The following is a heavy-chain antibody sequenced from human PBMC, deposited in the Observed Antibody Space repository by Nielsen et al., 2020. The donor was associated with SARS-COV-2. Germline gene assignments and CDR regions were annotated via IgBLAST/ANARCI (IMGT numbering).Heavy chain of an antibody. V-gene: IGHV3-9*01. CDR2: ISWNSGSI. D-gene: IGHD4-11*01. CDR1: GFTVSSNY. Sequence: GGSLRLSCAASGFTVSSNYMNWVRQAPGKGLEWVSGISWNSGSIGYADSVKGRFTISRDNAKNSLYLQMNSLRAEDTALYYCGAFMADYDAFDIWGQGTMVTVSS. CDR3: GAFMADYDAFDI. J-gene: IGHJ3*02.